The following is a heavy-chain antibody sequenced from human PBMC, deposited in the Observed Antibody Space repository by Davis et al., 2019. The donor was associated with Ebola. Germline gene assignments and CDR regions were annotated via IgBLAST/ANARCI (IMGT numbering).Heavy chain of an antibody. CDR2: INPSGGST. CDR1: GYAFTSYD. CDR3: AKKGHYDSSGNYGPFDH. J-gene: IGHJ4*02. V-gene: IGHV1-46*01. D-gene: IGHD3-22*01. Sequence: AASVKVSCKASGYAFTSYDINWVRQATGQGLEWMGIINPSGGSTSYAQKFQGRVTMTRDTSTSTVYMELSSLRAEDTAVYYCAKKGHYDSSGNYGPFDHWGQGTLVTVSS.